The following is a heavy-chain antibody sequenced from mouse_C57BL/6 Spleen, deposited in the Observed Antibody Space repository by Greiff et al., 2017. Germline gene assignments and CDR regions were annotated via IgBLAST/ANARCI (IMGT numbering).Heavy chain of an antibody. CDR1: GYTFTSYW. Sequence: VKLQQPGAELVKPGASVKLSCKASGYTFTSYWMHWVKQRPGQGLEWIGMIHPNSGSTNYNEKFKSKATLTVDKSSSTAYMQLSSLTSEDSAVYYCARSTAQATWFAYWGQGTLVTVSA. J-gene: IGHJ3*01. CDR2: IHPNSGST. CDR3: ARSTAQATWFAY. D-gene: IGHD3-2*02. V-gene: IGHV1-64*01.